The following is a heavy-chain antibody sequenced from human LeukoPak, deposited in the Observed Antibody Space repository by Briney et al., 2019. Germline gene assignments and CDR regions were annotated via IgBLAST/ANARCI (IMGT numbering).Heavy chain of an antibody. CDR2: SRYDGSDI. Sequence: WSLRLSCAAALFIFSFYGMHLVRHAAGKVLGGVAFSRYDGSDIYYADSVKGRFTISRDNAKNTLFLEMNSMRVEDKAVYYCARGEGITMVRGVIAYWGQGTLVTVSS. V-gene: IGHV3-30*02. CDR3: ARGEGITMVRGVIAY. J-gene: IGHJ4*02. D-gene: IGHD3-10*01. CDR1: LFIFSFYG.